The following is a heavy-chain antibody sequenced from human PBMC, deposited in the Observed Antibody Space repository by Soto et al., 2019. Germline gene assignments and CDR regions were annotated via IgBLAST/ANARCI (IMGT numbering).Heavy chain of an antibody. Sequence: QVRLVQSGAEVRKSGSTVKVACKASGGTFSSDGITWLRQAPGQGLEWMGGIIPMFGSPHYSENFEGRIKISADESTSTVYMEVRSLESEETAVYYCARRDYSQNWFDPWGQGTQVTVSS. CDR2: IIPMFGSP. CDR3: ARRDYSQNWFDP. J-gene: IGHJ5*02. D-gene: IGHD3-22*01. V-gene: IGHV1-69*01. CDR1: GGTFSSDG.